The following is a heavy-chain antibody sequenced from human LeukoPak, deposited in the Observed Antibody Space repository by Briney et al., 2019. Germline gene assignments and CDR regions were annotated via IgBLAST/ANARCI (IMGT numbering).Heavy chain of an antibody. D-gene: IGHD1-26*01. V-gene: IGHV3-21*01. CDR1: GFTFSSYS. CDR3: ARDVGSGSSDY. Sequence: GGSLRLSCAASGFTFSSYSMNWVRQAPGKGLEWVSSISSSSRYIYYADSVKGRFTISRDNAKNSLYLQMNSLRAEDTAVYYCARDVGSGSSDYWGQGTLVTVSS. J-gene: IGHJ4*02. CDR2: ISSSSRYI.